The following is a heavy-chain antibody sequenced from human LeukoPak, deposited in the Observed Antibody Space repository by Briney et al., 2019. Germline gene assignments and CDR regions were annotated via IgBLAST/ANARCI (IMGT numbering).Heavy chain of an antibody. Sequence: SVKVSCKASGGTFSSYAISWVRQAPGQGLEWMGRIIPILGIANYAQKFQGRVTMTADTSTSTAYMELRSLKSDDTALYYCVRERRYCDGMRCRGEDWFDPWGQGTLVTVFS. J-gene: IGHJ5*02. CDR1: GGTFSSYA. CDR3: VRERRYCDGMRCRGEDWFDP. V-gene: IGHV1-69*04. CDR2: IIPILGIA. D-gene: IGHD2-21*01.